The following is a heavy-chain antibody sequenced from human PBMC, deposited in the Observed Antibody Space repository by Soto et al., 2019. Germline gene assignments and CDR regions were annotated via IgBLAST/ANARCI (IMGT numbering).Heavy chain of an antibody. CDR3: AKDRGVTPYYFDY. J-gene: IGHJ4*02. D-gene: IGHD3-3*01. CDR2: IYPGDSDT. Sequence: GESLKISCKGSGYSFTSYWIAWVRQMPGKGLEWMGIIYPGDSDTRYSPSFQGQVTISADKSISTAYLQWSSLKASDTAVYYCAKDRGVTPYYFDYWGQGTLVTVSS. CDR1: GYSFTSYW. V-gene: IGHV5-51*01.